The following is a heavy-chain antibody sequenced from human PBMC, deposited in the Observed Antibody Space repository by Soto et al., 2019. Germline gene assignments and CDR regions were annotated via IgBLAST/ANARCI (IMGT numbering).Heavy chain of an antibody. V-gene: IGHV6-1*01. CDR3: ARTPRITIFGVVIQSYYYYYGMDV. D-gene: IGHD3-3*01. CDR2: TYYRSKWYN. J-gene: IGHJ6*02. Sequence: SQTLSLTCAISRDSVSSNSAAWNWIRQSPSRGLEWLGRTYYRSKWYNDYAVSVKSRITINPDTSKNQFSLQLNSVTPEDTAVYYCARTPRITIFGVVIQSYYYYYGMDVWGQGTTVTVSS. CDR1: RDSVSSNSAA.